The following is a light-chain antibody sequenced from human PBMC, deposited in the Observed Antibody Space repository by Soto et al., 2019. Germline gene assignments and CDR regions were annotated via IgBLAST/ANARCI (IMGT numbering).Light chain of an antibody. CDR1: QSVSSSY. J-gene: IGKJ5*01. CDR3: QQYGGPPRT. CDR2: GAS. V-gene: IGKV3-20*01. Sequence: EIVLTQSPGTLSLSPGERATLSCRASQSVSSSYLAWYQQQPGQAPRLLIYGASSRATGVPDRFIGSGSGTDFTLTIARLEPEDFAVYYCQQYGGPPRTFGQGTRLEI.